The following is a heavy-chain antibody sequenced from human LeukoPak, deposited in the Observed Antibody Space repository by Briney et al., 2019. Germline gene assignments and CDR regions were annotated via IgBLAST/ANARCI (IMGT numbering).Heavy chain of an antibody. Sequence: VGSLRRSSAASAFTFSTYAMSWVRQAPRKGLEWVSAIINSDGRTYYADSVKGRFTISRDNSKNTLYLQMNSLRAEDTAVYYCAKDFGRTGGADYWGQGTLVSVSS. CDR1: AFTFSTYA. J-gene: IGHJ4*02. D-gene: IGHD3/OR15-3a*01. CDR2: IINSDGRT. CDR3: AKDFGRTGGADY. V-gene: IGHV3-23*01.